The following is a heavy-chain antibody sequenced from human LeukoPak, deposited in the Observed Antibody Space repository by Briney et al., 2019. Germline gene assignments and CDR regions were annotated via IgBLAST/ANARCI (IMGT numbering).Heavy chain of an antibody. J-gene: IGHJ3*02. CDR2: ISYDGSNK. D-gene: IGHD3-22*01. CDR3: ARDSVYDSSKGAFDI. CDR1: GFTFSSYA. V-gene: IGHV3-30*04. Sequence: GRSLRLSCAASGFTFSSYAMYWVRQAPGKGLEWVGVISYDGSNKYYADSVKGRFTISRDNSKNTLYVQMSSLRAEDTAAYYCARDSVYDSSKGAFDIWGQGTVVTVSS.